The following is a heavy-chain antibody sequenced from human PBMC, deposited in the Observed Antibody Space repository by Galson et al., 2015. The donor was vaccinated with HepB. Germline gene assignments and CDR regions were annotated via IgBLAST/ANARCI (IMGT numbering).Heavy chain of an antibody. D-gene: IGHD2/OR15-2a*01. V-gene: IGHV3-66*01. CDR3: ARGLGTRFSNSWHVYYGMDV. CDR2: IFGGDST. Sequence: SLRLSCAASGFIVSSHYMTWVRQTPGRGLEWVSVIFGGDSTYYADSVKGRFTISRDNSKNTVYLQMNSLGAGDSALYYCARGLGTRFSNSWHVYYGMDVWGQGTTVIVSS. J-gene: IGHJ6*01. CDR1: GFIVSSHY.